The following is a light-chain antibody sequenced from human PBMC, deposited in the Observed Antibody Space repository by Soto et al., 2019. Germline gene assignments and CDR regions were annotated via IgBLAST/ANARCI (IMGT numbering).Light chain of an antibody. CDR3: QQYNNWPRT. CDR2: DVS. CDR1: QNISSY. Sequence: EIVMTPSPATLSLSPVKRATLSCRASQNISSYLIWYQQKPGQAPRLLIYDVSNRATGIPARFSGSGSGTEFTLTISSLQSEDFAVYYCQQYNNWPRTFGQGTKVDIK. J-gene: IGKJ1*01. V-gene: IGKV3D-15*01.